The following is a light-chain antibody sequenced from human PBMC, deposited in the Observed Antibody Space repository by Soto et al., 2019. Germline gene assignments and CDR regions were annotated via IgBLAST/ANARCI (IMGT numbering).Light chain of an antibody. CDR3: SSYTRRSTLV. CDR1: SSDVGYYNY. CDR2: DVS. V-gene: IGLV2-14*01. J-gene: IGLJ2*01. Sequence: QSALTQPASVSGSPGQSITISCTGTSSDVGYYNYVSWYQQHPGKAPKLMIYDVSNRPSGVSNRFSGSKSGNTASLTISGLQAEDEADYYCSSYTRRSTLVFGGGTKLTVL.